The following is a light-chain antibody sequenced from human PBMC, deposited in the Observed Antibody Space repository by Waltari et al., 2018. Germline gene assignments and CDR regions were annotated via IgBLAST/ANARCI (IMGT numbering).Light chain of an antibody. CDR3: SSYAGSDNLI. J-gene: IGLJ2*01. Sequence: QSALTQPPSASGSPGQSVTISCTGTSTDVGVYNYVSWYQQHPGKAPKRMIYEVSKRPSGVPDRFSGSQSGNTASLTVSGLQAEDEADYYCSSYAGSDNLIFGGGTKLTVL. V-gene: IGLV2-8*01. CDR1: STDVGVYNY. CDR2: EVS.